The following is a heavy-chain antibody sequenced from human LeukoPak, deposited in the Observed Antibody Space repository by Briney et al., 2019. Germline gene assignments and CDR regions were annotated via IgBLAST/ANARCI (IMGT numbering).Heavy chain of an antibody. V-gene: IGHV1-69*06. Sequence: SVKVSCKASGGTFSSYAISWVRQAPGQGLEWMGGIIPIFGTANYAQKFQGRVTITADKSTSTAYMELSSLRSEDTAVYYCASGHYNDSSGYYGRTRFDYWGQGTLVTVSS. CDR3: ASGHYNDSSGYYGRTRFDY. J-gene: IGHJ4*02. CDR2: IIPIFGTA. CDR1: GGTFSSYA. D-gene: IGHD3-22*01.